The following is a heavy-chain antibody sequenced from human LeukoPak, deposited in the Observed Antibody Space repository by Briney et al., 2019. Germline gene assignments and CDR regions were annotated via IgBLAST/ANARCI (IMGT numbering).Heavy chain of an antibody. CDR2: FVPEDGET. Sequence: SVKVSCKVSGFTLTELSMHWVRQAPGKGLEWMGGFVPEDGETIYAQKFQGRVTMTEDTSTDTAYMELSSLRSEDTAVYYCATVPLLALYGMDVWGQGTTVTVSS. J-gene: IGHJ6*02. D-gene: IGHD3-3*02. V-gene: IGHV1-24*01. CDR3: ATVPLLALYGMDV. CDR1: GFTLTELS.